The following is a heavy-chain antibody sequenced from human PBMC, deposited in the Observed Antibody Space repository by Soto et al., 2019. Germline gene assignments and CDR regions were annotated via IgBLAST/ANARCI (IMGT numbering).Heavy chain of an antibody. CDR1: GYSFTSYL. D-gene: IGHD3-22*01. CDR2: IYPGDSDT. J-gene: IGHJ4*02. Sequence: PGESLKIFCKGSGYSFTSYLIGWVRQMPGKGLEWMGIIYPGDSDTRYSPSFQGQVTISADKSISTAYLQWSSLKASDTAMYYCARLNYYDSSGYNDYWGQGTLVTVSS. CDR3: ARLNYYDSSGYNDY. V-gene: IGHV5-51*01.